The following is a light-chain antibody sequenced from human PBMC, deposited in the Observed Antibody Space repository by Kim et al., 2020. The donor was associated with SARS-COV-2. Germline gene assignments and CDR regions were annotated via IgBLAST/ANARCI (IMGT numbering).Light chain of an antibody. CDR1: TSDVGDNRY. V-gene: IGLV2-14*03. CDR3: SSYTTDSGWV. Sequence: QSALTQAASVSGTPGQSITIPCTGPTSDVGDNRYISWYQQLPGKAPKLVIYNVRSRPSGLSNRFSGSKSGNTASLTISGLQAEDEADYFCSSYTTDSGWVFGGGTQLTVL. J-gene: IGLJ3*02. CDR2: NVR.